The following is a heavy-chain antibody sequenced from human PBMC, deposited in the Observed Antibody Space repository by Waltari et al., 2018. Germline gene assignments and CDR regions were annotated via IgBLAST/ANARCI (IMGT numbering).Heavy chain of an antibody. V-gene: IGHV3-30*01. CDR1: RSTFGRYS. CDR3: AREDICRSTTCYTLDY. J-gene: IGHJ4*02. CDR2: MSYDGSSK. D-gene: IGHD2-2*02. Sequence: QVQMVESGGGVAHPGSSLTLPCEAPRSTFGRYSIHWVRQAPGKGQEWVALMSYDGSSKYYADSVKGRVTVSRDNSKNTVYLQLDSLRVEDTAVYYCAREDICRSTTCYTLDYWGLGTLVTVSS.